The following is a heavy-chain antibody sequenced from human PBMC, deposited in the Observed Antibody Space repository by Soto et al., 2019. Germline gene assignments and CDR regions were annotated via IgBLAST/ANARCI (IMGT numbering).Heavy chain of an antibody. CDR2: IYYTGTT. D-gene: IGHD3-16*01. J-gene: IGHJ4*02. CDR3: ARVGEAPLLYYFDY. Sequence: SETLSLTCTVSGVSISSSYWSWLRQSPGTGLEWIGYIYYTGTTNYNPSLKRRVTISLDTAKNQFSLNVNSLTTEDTAVYYCARVGEAPLLYYFDYWGQGTLVTVSS. CDR1: GVSISSSY. V-gene: IGHV4-59*01.